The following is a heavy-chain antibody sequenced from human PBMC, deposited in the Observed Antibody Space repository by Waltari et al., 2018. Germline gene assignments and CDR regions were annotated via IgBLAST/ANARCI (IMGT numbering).Heavy chain of an antibody. D-gene: IGHD2-15*01. J-gene: IGHJ4*02. V-gene: IGHV3-30*01. Sequence: VESGGGVVQPGRSLRVSCAAPGFTFPNWLITWVRQAPGKGLEWVAAMSYDGISRYYADSVKGRFTIGGDDSKNTVYLQIDSLRPEDTAVYYCAREGGTSGYSGYFDHWGQGTLVTVSS. CDR3: AREGGTSGYSGYFDH. CDR2: MSYDGISR. CDR1: GFTFPNWL.